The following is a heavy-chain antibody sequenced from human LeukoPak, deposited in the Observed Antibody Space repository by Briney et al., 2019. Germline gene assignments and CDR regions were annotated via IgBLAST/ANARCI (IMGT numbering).Heavy chain of an antibody. Sequence: PSETLSLTCTVSGGSISSGGYYWSWIRQPPGKGLEWVGYIYYSGTTYYNPSLESRVTISIDTSKNQLFLKLTSVTAADTAVYYCARVLAYYYDSSGYQSAFDIWGQGTMVTVSS. V-gene: IGHV4-61*08. D-gene: IGHD3-22*01. CDR1: GGSISSGGYY. J-gene: IGHJ3*02. CDR2: IYYSGTT. CDR3: ARVLAYYYDSSGYQSAFDI.